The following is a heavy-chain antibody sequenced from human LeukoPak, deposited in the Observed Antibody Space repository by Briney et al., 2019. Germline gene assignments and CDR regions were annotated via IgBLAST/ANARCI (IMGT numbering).Heavy chain of an antibody. CDR3: ARDLYYDSSGYSPDY. CDR1: GYTFTSYG. Sequence: ASVKVSCKASGYTFTSYGISWVRQAPGQGLEWMGWISAYNGNTNYAQKLQGRVTMTTDTSTSTAYMELRSLRSDDTAVYYCARDLYYDSSGYSPDYWGQGTLVTVSS. D-gene: IGHD3-22*01. CDR2: ISAYNGNT. V-gene: IGHV1-18*01. J-gene: IGHJ4*02.